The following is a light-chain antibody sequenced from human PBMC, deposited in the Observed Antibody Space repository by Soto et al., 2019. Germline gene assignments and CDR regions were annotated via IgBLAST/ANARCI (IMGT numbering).Light chain of an antibody. V-gene: IGKV3-11*01. CDR2: GAF. CDR1: QSVSSY. CDR3: QQRNTWPPVT. J-gene: IGKJ5*01. Sequence: EIVLTQSQGTLSLSPGERATLSCIASQSVSSYLAWYQQKPGQAPRLLIYGAFNRATGIPARFSGSGSGADFTLTISSLEPEDFAIYYCQQRNTWPPVTFGQGTRLEIK.